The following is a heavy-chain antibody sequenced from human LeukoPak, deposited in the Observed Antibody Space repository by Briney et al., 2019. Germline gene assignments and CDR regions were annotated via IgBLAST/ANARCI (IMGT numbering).Heavy chain of an antibody. D-gene: IGHD3-16*02. J-gene: IGHJ4*02. V-gene: IGHV3-30-3*01. CDR2: ISLDGNNE. CDR1: GFTFRNYY. Sequence: GGSLRLSCAASGFTFRNYYMHWVRQAPGKGLEWVAVISLDGNNEYYADSVKGRFSLSRDNSMNTLYLQLNSLKTEDTAVYYCTTGRTRAFGGVIVPFDYWGQGTLVTVSS. CDR3: TTGRTRAFGGVIVPFDY.